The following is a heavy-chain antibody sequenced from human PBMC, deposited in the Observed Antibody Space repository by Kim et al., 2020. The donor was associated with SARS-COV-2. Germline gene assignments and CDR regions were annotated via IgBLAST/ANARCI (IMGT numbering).Heavy chain of an antibody. CDR1: GYTFTSYD. CDR3: ARVSVSSSWFNEADWFDP. V-gene: IGHV1-8*01. J-gene: IGHJ5*02. D-gene: IGHD6-13*01. CDR2: MNPNSGNT. Sequence: ASVKVSCKASGYTFTSYDINWVRQATGQGLEWMGWMNPNSGNTGYAQKFQGRVTMTRNTSISTAYMELSSLRSEDTAVYYCARVSVSSSWFNEADWFDPWGQGTLVTVSS.